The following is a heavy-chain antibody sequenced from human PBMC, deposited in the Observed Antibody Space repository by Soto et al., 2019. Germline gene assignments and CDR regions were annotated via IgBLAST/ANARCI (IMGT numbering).Heavy chain of an antibody. CDR1: GGTFNSYT. D-gene: IGHD1-26*01. V-gene: IGHV1-69*02. Sequence: QVQLVQSGAEVKKPGSSVKVSCKASGGTFNSYTMNWVRQAPGQGLEWMGRIIPILGIPNYAQKFQSRVTITADKSTSTVYMELSYLRSEDTAVYYCSSGRWDLRDQEDYWGQGTLVTVSS. CDR2: IIPILGIP. CDR3: SSGRWDLRDQEDY. J-gene: IGHJ4*02.